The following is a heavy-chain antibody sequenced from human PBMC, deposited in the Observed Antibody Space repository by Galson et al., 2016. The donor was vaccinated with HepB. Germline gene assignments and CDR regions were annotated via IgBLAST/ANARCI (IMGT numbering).Heavy chain of an antibody. CDR1: GFSLSTSGMC. Sequence: PALVTPTPTLTLTCTFSGFSLSTSGMCVNWIRQPPGKALEWLARLDWDDHKYYRTSLNTRLTISKDTSKNQVVLTMTNMDPVDTATYYSERNPLRGSYPEFDDWGQGTLVTVSS. J-gene: IGHJ4*02. CDR2: LDWDDHK. D-gene: IGHD1-26*01. V-gene: IGHV2-70*11. CDR3: ERNPLRGSYPEFDD.